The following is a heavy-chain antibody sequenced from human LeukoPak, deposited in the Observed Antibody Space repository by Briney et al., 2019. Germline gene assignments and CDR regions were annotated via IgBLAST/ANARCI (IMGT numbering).Heavy chain of an antibody. J-gene: IGHJ5*02. CDR1: GGSISSYY. D-gene: IGHD1-26*01. V-gene: IGHV4-4*07. CDR2: IYTSGST. Sequence: PSETLSLTCTVSGGSISSYYWSWIRQPAGKGLEWIGRIYTSGSTNYNPSLKSRVTMSVDTSKNQFSLKLGSVTAADTAVYYCARAKDSGSYWDNWFDPWGQGALVTVSS. CDR3: ARAKDSGSYWDNWFDP.